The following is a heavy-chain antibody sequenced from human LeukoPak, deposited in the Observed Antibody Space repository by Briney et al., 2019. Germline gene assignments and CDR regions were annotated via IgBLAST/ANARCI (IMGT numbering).Heavy chain of an antibody. CDR3: AKDGGLWVSAHWGDS. V-gene: IGHV3-23*01. CDR1: GFTFSSYW. J-gene: IGHJ4*02. CDR2: ITTSDGNT. D-gene: IGHD7-27*01. Sequence: GGSLRLSCAASGFTFSSYWMHWVRQAPGKGLEWVSTITTSDGNTYYADSVKGRFTVSRDNSKNTLFLQMNSLRAEDTAVYYCAKDGGLWVSAHWGDSWGRGTLVTVSS.